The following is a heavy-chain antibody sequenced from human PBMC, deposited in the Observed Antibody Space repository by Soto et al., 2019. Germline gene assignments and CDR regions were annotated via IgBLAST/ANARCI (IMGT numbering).Heavy chain of an antibody. Sequence: QVQLQESGPGLLKPSGTLSLTWAVSVGSISSSNWWSWVRQHPGKGLEWIGEIYHSGSTNYNPSLKSRFTISVHKSKNQCPLNLSSVTAADTAVDYCAREVRGDDAYYFDYWGQGTLVPVST. CDR3: AREVRGDDAYYFDY. CDR1: VGSISSSNW. CDR2: IYHSGST. V-gene: IGHV4-4*02. J-gene: IGHJ4*02. D-gene: IGHD3-10*01.